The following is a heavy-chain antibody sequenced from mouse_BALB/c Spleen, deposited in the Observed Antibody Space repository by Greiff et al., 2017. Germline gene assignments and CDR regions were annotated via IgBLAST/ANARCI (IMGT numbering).Heavy chain of an antibody. CDR1: GYAFTSYN. J-gene: IGHJ4*01. V-gene: IGHV1S135*01. CDR2: IDPYNGGT. D-gene: IGHD1-1*01. Sequence: EVQLQQSGPELVKPGASVKVSCKASGYAFTSYNMYWVKQSHGKSLEWIGYIDPYNGGTSYNQKFKGKATLTVDKSSSTAYMQLSSPTSEDSAVYYCAKEKLQAMDYWGQGTSVTVSS. CDR3: AKEKLQAMDY.